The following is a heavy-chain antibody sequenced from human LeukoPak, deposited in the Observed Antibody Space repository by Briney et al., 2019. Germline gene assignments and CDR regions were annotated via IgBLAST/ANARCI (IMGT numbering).Heavy chain of an antibody. CDR2: FDPEDGET. D-gene: IGHD6-19*01. CDR3: ATAGYSSGWYDGYYYYGMDV. J-gene: IGHJ6*02. CDR1: GYTLTELS. V-gene: IGHV1-24*01. Sequence: ASVKVSCRVSGYTLTELSMHWVRQAPGKGLEWVGGFDPEDGETIYAQKFQGRVTMTEDTSTDTAYMELSSLRSEDTAVYYCATAGYSSGWYDGYYYYGMDVWGQGTTVTVSS.